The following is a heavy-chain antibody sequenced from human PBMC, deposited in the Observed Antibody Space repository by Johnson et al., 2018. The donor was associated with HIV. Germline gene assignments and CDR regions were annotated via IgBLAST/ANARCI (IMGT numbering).Heavy chain of an antibody. V-gene: IGHV3-66*01. CDR3: AREETTAPAAFDI. D-gene: IGHD4-17*01. Sequence: VQLVESGGGLVKPGGSLRLSCAASGFTVSSNYMSWVRQAPGKGLEWVSVIYSGGSTYYADSVKARFTISRDNSKNTLYLQMGNLRADDMAVYYCAREETTAPAAFDIWGQGTMVTVSS. CDR2: IYSGGST. J-gene: IGHJ3*02. CDR1: GFTVSSNY.